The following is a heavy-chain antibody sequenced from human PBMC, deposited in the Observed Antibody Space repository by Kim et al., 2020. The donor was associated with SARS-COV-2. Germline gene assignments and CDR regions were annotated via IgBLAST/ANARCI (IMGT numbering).Heavy chain of an antibody. Sequence: ASVKVSCKTSGYTFRNFGISWVRQAPGQGLEWMAWISAYNGNTNYAQKFQDRVTMTTDTSTSTAYMELRSLRSDDTAVYFCARVFYYDSSAYYGDWYFDLWGRGTLVTVSS. CDR2: ISAYNGNT. CDR1: GYTFRNFG. V-gene: IGHV1-18*01. J-gene: IGHJ2*01. D-gene: IGHD3-22*01. CDR3: ARVFYYDSSAYYGDWYFDL.